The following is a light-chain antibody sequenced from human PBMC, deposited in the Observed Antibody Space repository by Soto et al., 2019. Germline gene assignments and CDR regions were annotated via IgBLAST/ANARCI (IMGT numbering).Light chain of an antibody. V-gene: IGKV3-11*01. CDR1: QSVSSY. CDR2: DAS. Sequence: EIVMTQSPDTLSVSPGERATLSCRASQSVSSYLAWYQQKPGQAPRLLIYDASNRATGIPARFSGSGSVTDFTLTISSLEPEDFAVYYCQQRSNWPPITFGQGTRLEI. CDR3: QQRSNWPPIT. J-gene: IGKJ5*01.